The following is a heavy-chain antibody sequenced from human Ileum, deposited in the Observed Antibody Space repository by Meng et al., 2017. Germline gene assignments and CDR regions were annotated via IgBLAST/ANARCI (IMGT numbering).Heavy chain of an antibody. Sequence: QVPLQQWCAGLLKPSETLSLPGAVYGGSFSGYYWSWIRQPPGKGLEWIGEINHSGSTNYNPSLKSRVTISVDTSKNQFSLKLSSVTAADTAVYYCARGGPWFDPWGQGTLVTVSS. J-gene: IGHJ5*02. CDR3: ARGGPWFDP. CDR1: GGSFSGYY. V-gene: IGHV4-34*01. CDR2: INHSGST.